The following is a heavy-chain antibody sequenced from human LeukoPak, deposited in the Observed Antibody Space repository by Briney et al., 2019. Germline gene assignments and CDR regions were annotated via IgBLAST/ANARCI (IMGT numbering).Heavy chain of an antibody. CDR2: ISSSGSTI. Sequence: GGSLRLSCAASGFTFSDYYMSWIRQAPGKGLEWVSYISSSGSTIYYADSVKGRFTISRDNAKNSLYLEMNSLRAEDTAVYYCARDFAAVQYYYDSSGSIGGYWGQGILVTVSS. V-gene: IGHV3-11*04. J-gene: IGHJ4*02. D-gene: IGHD3-22*01. CDR3: ARDFAAVQYYYDSSGSIGGY. CDR1: GFTFSDYY.